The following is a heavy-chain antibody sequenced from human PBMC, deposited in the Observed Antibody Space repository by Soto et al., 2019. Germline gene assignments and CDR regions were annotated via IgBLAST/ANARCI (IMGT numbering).Heavy chain of an antibody. CDR1: GGSISSGGYY. CDR3: ARGGRFDHIGY. J-gene: IGHJ4*02. V-gene: IGHV4-31*03. CDR2: IFYSGST. D-gene: IGHD3-10*01. Sequence: SETLSLTCTVSGGSISSGGYYWSWIRQHPGKGLEWIGYIFYSGSTYYNPSLKSRVTISVDTSKNQFSLKLSSVTAADTAVYYCARGGRFDHIGYWGQGTLVTVSS.